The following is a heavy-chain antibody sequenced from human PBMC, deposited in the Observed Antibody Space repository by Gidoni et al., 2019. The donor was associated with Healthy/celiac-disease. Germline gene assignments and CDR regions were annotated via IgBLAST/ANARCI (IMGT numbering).Heavy chain of an antibody. CDR3: ARDWPALKGAFDI. V-gene: IGHV3-48*03. CDR1: AFTFSSYE. CDR2: ISSSGSTI. J-gene: IGHJ3*02. Sequence: EVQLVESGGGLVQPGGSLTLSFAAFAFTFSSYEMNWVRQAPGKGLEWVSYISSSGSTIYYADSVKGRFTISRDNAKNSLYLQMNSLRAEDTAVYYCARDWPALKGAFDIWGQGTMVTVSS. D-gene: IGHD2-2*01.